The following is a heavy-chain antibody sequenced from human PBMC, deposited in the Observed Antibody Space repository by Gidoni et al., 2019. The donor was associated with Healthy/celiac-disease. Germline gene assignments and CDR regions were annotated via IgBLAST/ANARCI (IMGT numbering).Heavy chain of an antibody. J-gene: IGHJ4*02. CDR2: IYSGGST. CDR1: GFTVSSNY. CDR3: ARGFLEWLLLDY. D-gene: IGHD3-3*01. Sequence: EVQLVESGGGLIQPGGYMRLSCAASGFTVSSNYLSWVRQAPVKGLEWVSVIYSGGSTYYADSVKGRFTISRDNSKNTLYLQMNSLRAEDTAVYYCARGFLEWLLLDYWGQGTLVTVSS. V-gene: IGHV3-53*01.